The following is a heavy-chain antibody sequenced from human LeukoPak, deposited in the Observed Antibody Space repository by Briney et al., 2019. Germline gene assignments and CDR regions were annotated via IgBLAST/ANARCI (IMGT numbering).Heavy chain of an antibody. V-gene: IGHV3-33*06. CDR1: GFTFSSYG. CDR3: AKRAVTTTYFFDY. D-gene: IGHD4-17*01. J-gene: IGHJ4*02. Sequence: GRSLRLSCAASGFTFSSYGMHWVRQAPGKGLEWVAVIWYDGSNKYYADSVKGRFTISRDNSKNTLYLQMNSLRAEDTAVYYCAKRAVTTTYFFDYWGQGTLVTVSS. CDR2: IWYDGSNK.